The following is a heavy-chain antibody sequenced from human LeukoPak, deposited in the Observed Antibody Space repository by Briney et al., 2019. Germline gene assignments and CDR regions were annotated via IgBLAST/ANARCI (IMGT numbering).Heavy chain of an antibody. J-gene: IGHJ4*02. Sequence: GGSLRLSCAASGIIFSSHAMGWVRQVPGKELQWVSSISGSGGTTYYADSVKGRFTISRDNSENTLYLQMNSLRAEDTAVYYCAKSRSSSSWYSFDYWGQGTLVTVSS. CDR1: GIIFSSHA. CDR3: AKSRSSSSWYSFDY. D-gene: IGHD6-13*01. V-gene: IGHV3-23*01. CDR2: ISGSGGTT.